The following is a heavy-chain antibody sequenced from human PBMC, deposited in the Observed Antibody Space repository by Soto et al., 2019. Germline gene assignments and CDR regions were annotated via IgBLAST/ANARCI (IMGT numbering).Heavy chain of an antibody. CDR2: IDPSDSYT. V-gene: IGHV5-10-1*01. CDR1: GYSFTSYW. Sequence: PGESLKISCKGSGYSFTSYWISWVRQMPGKGLEWMGRIDPSDSYTNYSPSFQGHVTISADKSISTAYLQWSRLKASDTAMYYCGSLTNNTYDMDVWGKGPTVTVPS. J-gene: IGHJ6*04. CDR3: GSLTNNTYDMDV. D-gene: IGHD1-1*01.